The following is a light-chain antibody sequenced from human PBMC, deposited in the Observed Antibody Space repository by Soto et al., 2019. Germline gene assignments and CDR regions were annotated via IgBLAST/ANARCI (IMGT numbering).Light chain of an antibody. J-gene: IGKJ3*01. CDR1: QIISNW. CDR2: KAS. Sequence: DIQVTQSPSTLSASVGDSVTISCRASQIISNWLAWYQQKPGKAPKLLIYKASTFESGVPSRFSGSGSGTDFTLTISSLQPDDFATYYCQPYNTFLLTFGPGTRVDIK. V-gene: IGKV1-5*03. CDR3: QPYNTFLLT.